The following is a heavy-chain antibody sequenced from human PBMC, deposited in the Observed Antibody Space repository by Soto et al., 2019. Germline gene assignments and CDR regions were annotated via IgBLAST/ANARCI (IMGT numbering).Heavy chain of an antibody. D-gene: IGHD6-13*01. J-gene: IGHJ4*02. V-gene: IGHV4-59*08. CDR2: IYYSGST. Sequence: SETLSLTCTVSGGSISSYYWSWIRQPPGKGLEWIGFIYYSGSTNYNPSLKSRVTISVDTSKNQFSLKLSSVSAADTAVYYCARHKSSRYDYWGQGTQVTVSS. CDR3: ARHKSSRYDY. CDR1: GGSISSYY.